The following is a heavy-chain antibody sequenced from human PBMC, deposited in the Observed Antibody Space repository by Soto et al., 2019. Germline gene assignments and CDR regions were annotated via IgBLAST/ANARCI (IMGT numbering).Heavy chain of an antibody. CDR1: GYTFTNYG. J-gene: IGHJ6*03. D-gene: IGHD6-6*01. CDR3: ARVRQFVGYFYSYMDG. CDR2: ISAYNGDT. Sequence: QVQLLQSGAEVKKPGASVKVSCKASGYTFTNYGITWVRQAPGQGLEWMGWISAYNGDTHYTQRLQGRVTMTTDTSTSTAYMELRGLRADDTAVYYCARVRQFVGYFYSYMDGWGKGTTVTVSS. V-gene: IGHV1-18*01.